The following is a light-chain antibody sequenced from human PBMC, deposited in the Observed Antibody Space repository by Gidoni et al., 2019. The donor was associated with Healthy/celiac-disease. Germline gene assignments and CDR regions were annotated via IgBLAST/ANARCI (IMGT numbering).Light chain of an antibody. Sequence: EIVLTQSPATLSLSPGERATLSCRASQSVSSSQAWYQQKPGQAPRLLIYDASNRATGIPARFSGSGSGTDFTLTISSLEPEDFAVYYCQQRSNWPPWTFGQGTKVEIK. V-gene: IGKV3-11*01. CDR2: DAS. CDR1: QSVSSS. J-gene: IGKJ1*01. CDR3: QQRSNWPPWT.